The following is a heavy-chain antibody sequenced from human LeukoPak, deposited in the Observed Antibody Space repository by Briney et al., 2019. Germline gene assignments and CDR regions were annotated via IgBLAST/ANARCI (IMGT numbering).Heavy chain of an antibody. CDR2: IYTSGST. CDR3: ARAHL. CDR1: GGSISSGSYY. J-gene: IGHJ2*01. Sequence: SETLSLTCTVSGGSISSGSYYWSWIRQPAGKGLEWIGRIYTSGSTNYNPSLKSRVTISVDTSKNRFSLKLSSVTAADTAVYYCARAHLWGRGTLVTVSS. V-gene: IGHV4-61*02.